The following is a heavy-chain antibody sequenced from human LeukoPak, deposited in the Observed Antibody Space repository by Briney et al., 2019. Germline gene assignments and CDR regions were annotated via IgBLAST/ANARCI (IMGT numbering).Heavy chain of an antibody. D-gene: IGHD3-3*01. CDR2: ISSSSSTI. Sequence: AGGSLRLSCAASGFTFSSYSMNWVRQAPGKGLEWVSYISSSSSTIYYADSVKGRFTISGDNAKNSLYLQMNSLRAEDTAVYYCARAGGDFWSGDWGQGTLVTVSS. CDR3: ARAGGDFWSGD. J-gene: IGHJ4*02. CDR1: GFTFSSYS. V-gene: IGHV3-48*01.